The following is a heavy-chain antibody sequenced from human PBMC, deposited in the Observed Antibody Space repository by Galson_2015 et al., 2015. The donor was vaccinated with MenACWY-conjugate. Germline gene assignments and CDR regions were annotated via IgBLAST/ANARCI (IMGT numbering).Heavy chain of an antibody. V-gene: IGHV1-18*01. CDR3: ARSGTAYYYAMDV. CDR1: GHTFTNYG. CDR2: ISAYNGNT. J-gene: IGHJ6*02. D-gene: IGHD1-1*01. Sequence: SVKVSCKASGHTFTNYGIIWVRQAPGQGLEWMGWISAYNGNTNYARKLQGRVTMTTDTSTSTAYMELRSLRSDDTAMYYCARSGTAYYYAMDVRGQGTTVTVSS.